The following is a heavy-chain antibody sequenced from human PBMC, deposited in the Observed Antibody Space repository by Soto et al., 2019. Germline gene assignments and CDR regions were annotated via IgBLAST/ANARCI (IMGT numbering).Heavy chain of an antibody. V-gene: IGHV4-39*01. D-gene: IGHD2-15*01. CDR3: ARHTPAISISDH. CDR1: GGSISSSSYY. J-gene: IGHJ4*02. Sequence: QLQLQESGPGLVKPSETLSLTCTVSGGSISSSSYYWGWIRQPPEKGLEWIGSIYSIGSTYYNPSLQSRVAISVDTSKNQFSLKLSSVTAADTAVYYCARHTPAISISDHWGQGTLVTVSS. CDR2: IYSIGST.